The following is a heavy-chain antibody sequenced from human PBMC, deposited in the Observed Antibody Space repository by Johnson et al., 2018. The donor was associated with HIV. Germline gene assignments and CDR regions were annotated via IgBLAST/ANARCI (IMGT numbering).Heavy chain of an antibody. CDR3: ARCRDADTLLSAVEI. CDR1: GFTFSTYA. D-gene: IGHD5-24*01. V-gene: IGHV3-64*01. CDR2: ISSNGGST. Sequence: VQLVESGGGVVQPGGSLRLSCAASGFTFSTYAMNWVRQAPGKGLEYVSAISSNGGSTYYANSLKDRFTISRDNSKNTLYLQMGRLRAEDMAVYYCARCRDADTLLSAVEIWGQGTMVTVCS. J-gene: IGHJ3*02.